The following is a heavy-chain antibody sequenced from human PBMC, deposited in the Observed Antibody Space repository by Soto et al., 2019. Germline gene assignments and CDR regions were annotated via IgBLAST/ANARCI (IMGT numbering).Heavy chain of an antibody. J-gene: IGHJ4*02. CDR3: AREGGGGSGWRGGDFDY. CDR1: GFTFSSYS. Sequence: EVQLVESGGGLVKPGGSLRLSCAASGFTFSSYSMNWVRQAPGKGLEWVSSISSSSSYIYYADSVKGRFTISGDNAKNSLYLQMNSLRAEDTAVYYCAREGGGGSGWRGGDFDYWGQGTLVTVSS. V-gene: IGHV3-21*01. D-gene: IGHD6-19*01. CDR2: ISSSSSYI.